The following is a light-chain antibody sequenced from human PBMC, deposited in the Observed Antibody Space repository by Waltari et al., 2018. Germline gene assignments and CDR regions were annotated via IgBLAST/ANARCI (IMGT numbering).Light chain of an antibody. CDR2: WAS. CDR3: QQYYDKPYS. V-gene: IGKV4-1*01. J-gene: IGKJ2*03. CDR1: QSILYSHNNKNY. Sequence: DIVMTQSPDSLAVSLGERATIKCKSSQSILYSHNNKNYLAWYQQRPGQPPKLLFYWASTRESGVPDRFIGSGSGTAFTLTISSLQAEDVAVYYCQQYYDKPYSFGQGTKLEIK.